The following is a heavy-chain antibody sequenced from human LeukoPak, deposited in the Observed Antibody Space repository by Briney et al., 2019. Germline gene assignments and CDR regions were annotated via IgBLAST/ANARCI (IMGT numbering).Heavy chain of an antibody. D-gene: IGHD1-7*01. V-gene: IGHV3-7*01. CDR1: GFTFSSYW. J-gene: IGHJ5*02. CDR3: AGTTLKTSNWFDP. CDR2: IKQDGSEK. Sequence: GGSLRLSCAASGFTFSSYWMSWLRQAPGKGLEWVANIKQDGSEKYYVDSVKGRFTISRDNAKNSLYLQMNSLRAEDTAVYYCAGTTLKTSNWFDPWGQGTLVTVSS.